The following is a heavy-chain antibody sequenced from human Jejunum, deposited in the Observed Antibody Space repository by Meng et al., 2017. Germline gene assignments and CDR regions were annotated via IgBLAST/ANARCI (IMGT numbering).Heavy chain of an antibody. CDR1: GGSISSGDYY. J-gene: IGHJ4*02. V-gene: IGHV4-30-4*01. CDR2: IYYSGNT. CDR3: ASYDLFTGFGFDY. D-gene: IGHD3-9*01. Sequence: QVQLQESGPGLVKPSQTLSLTCTVSGGSISSGDYYWSWIRQPPGKGLEWIGYIYYSGNTYYNPSLKSRVTISVDTPKNQFSLKLSPVTAADTAVYYCASYDLFTGFGFDYWGQGTLVTVSS.